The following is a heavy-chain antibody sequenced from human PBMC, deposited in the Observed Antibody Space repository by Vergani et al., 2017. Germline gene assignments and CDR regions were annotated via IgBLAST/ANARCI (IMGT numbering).Heavy chain of an antibody. CDR1: GFTFSSYA. V-gene: IGHV3-23*01. CDR2: ISGSGGST. CDR3: ARGDYSGSYYPVGGY. Sequence: EVQLLESGGGLVQPGGSLRLSCAASGFTFSSYAMSWVRQAPGKGLEWVSAISGSGGSTYYADSVKGRFTISRDNSKNTLYLQMNSLRAEDTAVYYCARGDYSGSYYPVGGYWGQGTLVTVSS. D-gene: IGHD3-10*01. J-gene: IGHJ4*02.